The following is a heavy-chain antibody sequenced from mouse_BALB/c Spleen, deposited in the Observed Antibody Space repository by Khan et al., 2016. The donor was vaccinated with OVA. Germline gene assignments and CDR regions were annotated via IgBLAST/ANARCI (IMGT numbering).Heavy chain of an antibody. J-gene: IGHJ3*01. V-gene: IGHV1S136*01. CDR2: IYPFNDDS. CDR1: GYTFTSYV. CDR3: ATQGGTYTCFAY. D-gene: IGHD2-14*01. Sequence: VQLQQSGPELLKPGASVKMSCKASGYTFTSYVMHWVKQKPGQGLEWIGYIYPFNDDSKYSEKFKGKATLTSDTSSNTAYMELSSLTSEDSAVYYCATQGGTYTCFAYWGQGTLVTVSA.